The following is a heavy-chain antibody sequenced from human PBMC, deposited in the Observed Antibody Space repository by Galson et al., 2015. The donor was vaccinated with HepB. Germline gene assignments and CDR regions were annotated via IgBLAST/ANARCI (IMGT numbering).Heavy chain of an antibody. Sequence: SVKVSCKASGGTFSSYTISWVRQAPGQGLEWMGRIIPILGIANYAQKFQGRVTITADKSTSTAYMELSSLRSEDTAVYYCANERPGDGYNPNGEYYFGMDFWGQGTTVTVSS. CDR1: GGTFSSYT. D-gene: IGHD5-24*01. CDR2: IIPILGIA. V-gene: IGHV1-69*02. CDR3: ANERPGDGYNPNGEYYFGMDF. J-gene: IGHJ6*02.